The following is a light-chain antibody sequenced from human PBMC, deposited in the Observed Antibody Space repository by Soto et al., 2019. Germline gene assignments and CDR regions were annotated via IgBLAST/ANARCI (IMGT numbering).Light chain of an antibody. J-gene: IGKJ1*01. Sequence: DIVMTQSPLSLAVTPGEPASISCRSSQSLLHTDGYDYLGWFLQKPGQSPQLLIYVSAYRASGVPDRFSGSGSGTDFTLRISKVEAEDVGVYYCMQSLQTPRTFGQGTKVEI. CDR3: MQSLQTPRT. CDR2: VSA. CDR1: QSLLHTDGYDY. V-gene: IGKV2-28*01.